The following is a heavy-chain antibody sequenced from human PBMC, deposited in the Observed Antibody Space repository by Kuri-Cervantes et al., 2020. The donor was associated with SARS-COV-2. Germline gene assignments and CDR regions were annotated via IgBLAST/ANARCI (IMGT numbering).Heavy chain of an antibody. CDR2: ISAYNGNT. Sequence: ASVKVSCKASGYTFTSYGISWVRQAPGQGLEWMGWISAYNGNTNYAQKLQGRVTMTTDTSTSTAYMELRSLRSDDTAVYYCASYCSSTSCYTTDYYMDVWGKGTTVTVSS. J-gene: IGHJ6*03. CDR3: ASYCSSTSCYTTDYYMDV. CDR1: GYTFTSYG. V-gene: IGHV1-18*01. D-gene: IGHD2-2*01.